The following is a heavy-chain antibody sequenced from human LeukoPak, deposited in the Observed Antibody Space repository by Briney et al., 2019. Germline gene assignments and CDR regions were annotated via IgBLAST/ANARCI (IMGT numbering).Heavy chain of an antibody. CDR1: GYTFTDYY. Sequence: ASVRVSCKASGYTFTDYYMHWVRQAPGQGLEWMGWINPNSGGTNYAQKFQGRVTMTRDTSISTAYMELSRLRSDDTAVYYCARVYGDHYGSGVIDYWGQGTLVTISS. CDR3: ARVYGDHYGSGVIDY. V-gene: IGHV1-2*02. J-gene: IGHJ4*02. CDR2: INPNSGGT. D-gene: IGHD3-10*01.